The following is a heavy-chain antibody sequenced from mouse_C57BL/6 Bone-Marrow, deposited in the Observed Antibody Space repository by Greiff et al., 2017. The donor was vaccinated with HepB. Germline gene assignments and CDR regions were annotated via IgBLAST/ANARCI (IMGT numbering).Heavy chain of an antibody. Sequence: EVKLMESGGGLVKPGGSLKLSCAASGFTFSDYGMHWVRQAPEKGLEWVAYISSGSSTIYYADTVKGRFTISRDNAKNTLFLQMTSLRSEDTAMYYCARDYGSREFGYFDVWGTGTTVTVSS. CDR1: GFTFSDYG. J-gene: IGHJ1*03. V-gene: IGHV5-17*01. CDR3: ARDYGSREFGYFDV. CDR2: ISSGSSTI. D-gene: IGHD1-1*01.